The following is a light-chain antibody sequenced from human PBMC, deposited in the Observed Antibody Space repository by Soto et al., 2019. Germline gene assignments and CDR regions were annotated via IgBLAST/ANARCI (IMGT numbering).Light chain of an antibody. CDR2: GAS. CDR1: QTVSDNY. V-gene: IGKV3-20*01. Sequence: EIVLTQSPGALSLSPGERATLSCRASQTVSDNYLAWYQQKPGQAPRLLIYGASTRAAGIPDRFSGSGSGTDFPLTISRPEPEDFAVYYCQQYGCSPRVSFGGGTKVEIK. CDR3: QQYGCSPRVS. J-gene: IGKJ4*01.